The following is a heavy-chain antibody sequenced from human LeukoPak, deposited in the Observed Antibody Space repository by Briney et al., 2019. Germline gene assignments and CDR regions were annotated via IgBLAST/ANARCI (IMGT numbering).Heavy chain of an antibody. CDR1: GFTFSSYA. V-gene: IGHV3-23*01. CDR2: ISGSGGST. CDR3: AKPKLKSAARFDY. J-gene: IGHJ4*02. Sequence: GGSLRLPCAASGFTFSSYAMSWVRQAPGKGLEWVSAISGSGGSTYYADSVKGRFTISRDNSKNTLYPQMNSLRAEDTAVYYCAKPKLKSAARFDYWGQGTLVTVSS. D-gene: IGHD6-25*01.